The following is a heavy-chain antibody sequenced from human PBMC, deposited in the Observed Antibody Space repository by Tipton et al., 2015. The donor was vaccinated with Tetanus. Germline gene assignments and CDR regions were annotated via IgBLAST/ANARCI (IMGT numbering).Heavy chain of an antibody. D-gene: IGHD3-10*01. V-gene: IGHV4-4*07. J-gene: IGHJ5*02. CDR1: GGSISSYY. CDR3: AREGDITMVRGLVDP. CDR2: IYTSGST. Sequence: TLSLTCTVSGGSISSYYWSWIRQPAGKGLEWIGRIYTSGSTDYNPSLKSRVTMSVDTSKNQFSLKLSSVTAADTAVYYCAREGDITMVRGLVDPWGQGTLVTVSS.